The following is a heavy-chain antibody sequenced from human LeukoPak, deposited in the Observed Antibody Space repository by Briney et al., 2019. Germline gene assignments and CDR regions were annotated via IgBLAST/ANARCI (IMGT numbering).Heavy chain of an antibody. D-gene: IGHD2-15*01. CDR1: GYTFTGYY. J-gene: IGHJ5*02. CDR2: INPNSGGT. CDR3: ARFRAHCSGGSCYQNWFDP. V-gene: IGHV1-2*02. Sequence: ASVKVSCKASGYTFTGYYMHWVRQAPGQGLEWMGWINPNSGGTNYAQKFQGRVTMTRDTSISTAYMELSRLRSDDTAVYYCARFRAHCSGGSCYQNWFDPWGQGTLVTVSS.